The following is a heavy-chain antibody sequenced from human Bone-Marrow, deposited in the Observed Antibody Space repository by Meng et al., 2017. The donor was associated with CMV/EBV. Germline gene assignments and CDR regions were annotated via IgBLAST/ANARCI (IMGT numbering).Heavy chain of an antibody. Sequence: ASVKVSCKASGYTFTGYYIYWVRQAPGQGLEWMGWINPNSGGTDYAQKFQGRVTMTRDTSISTAYMELSRLRSDDTAVYYCGRTSGYEPGRLDPWGQGTLVTVSS. CDR1: GYTFTGYY. D-gene: IGHD5-12*01. V-gene: IGHV1-2*02. J-gene: IGHJ5*02. CDR3: GRTSGYEPGRLDP. CDR2: INPNSGGT.